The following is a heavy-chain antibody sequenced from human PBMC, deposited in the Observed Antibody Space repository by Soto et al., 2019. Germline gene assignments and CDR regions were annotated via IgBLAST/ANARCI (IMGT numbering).Heavy chain of an antibody. CDR2: IRDSGST. J-gene: IGHJ4*02. D-gene: IGHD2-21*01. V-gene: IGHV4-31*03. CDR3: ARAIANYFDY. CDR1: GGSVSSDDYS. Sequence: QVQLQESGPGLVKPSQTLSVTCTVSGGSVSSDDYSWSWIRQHPGKGLEWIGYIRDSGSTYYNPSLEGRVTISVDTSKNQFSLRLRSVTAADTAVYCCARAIANYFDYWGQGTLVTASS.